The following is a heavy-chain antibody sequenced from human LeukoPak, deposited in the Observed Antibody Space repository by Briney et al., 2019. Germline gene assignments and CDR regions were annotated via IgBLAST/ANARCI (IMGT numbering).Heavy chain of an antibody. Sequence: ASVKVSCKASGYTFTGYYMPWVRQAPGQGLEWMGWINPNSGGTNYAQKFQGRVTMTRDTSISTAYMELSRLRSDDTAVYYCASVYCGGDCYPLYYYYGMDVWGQGTTVTVSS. CDR3: ASVYCGGDCYPLYYYYGMDV. J-gene: IGHJ6*02. CDR1: GYTFTGYY. V-gene: IGHV1-2*02. D-gene: IGHD2-21*02. CDR2: INPNSGGT.